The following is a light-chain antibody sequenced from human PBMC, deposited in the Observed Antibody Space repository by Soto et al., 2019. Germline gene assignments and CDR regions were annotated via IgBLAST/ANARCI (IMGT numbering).Light chain of an antibody. Sequence: QSALTQPASVSGSPGQSITISCTGTSNDVGGYNYVSWYQQHPGKAPKLMIYEVSNRPSGVSNRFSGSKSGNTASLTISGLQAADEADYYCSSYTSSSTPVVFGGGTKLTVL. CDR3: SSYTSSSTPVV. CDR2: EVS. V-gene: IGLV2-14*01. J-gene: IGLJ2*01. CDR1: SNDVGGYNY.